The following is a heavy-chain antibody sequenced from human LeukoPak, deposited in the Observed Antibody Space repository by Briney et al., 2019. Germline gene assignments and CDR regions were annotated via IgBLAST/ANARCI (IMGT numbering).Heavy chain of an antibody. CDR3: ARRGNYGDYFDY. CDR1: GYTFTGYY. J-gene: IGHJ4*02. CDR2: INPNSGST. Sequence: ASVKFSCKASGYTFTGYYMHWVRQAPGQGLEWMGWINPNSGSTNYAQKFQGRVTMTRDTSISTAFMDLSRLRSDDTAVYYCARRGNYGDYFDYWGQGTLVTVSS. V-gene: IGHV1-2*02. D-gene: IGHD4-17*01.